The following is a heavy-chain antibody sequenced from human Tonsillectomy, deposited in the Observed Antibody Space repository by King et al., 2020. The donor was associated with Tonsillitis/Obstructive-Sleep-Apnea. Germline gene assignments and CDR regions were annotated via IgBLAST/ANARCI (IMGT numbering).Heavy chain of an antibody. CDR2: ISYDGSNK. J-gene: IGHJ5*02. CDR3: ARETLYDILDP. D-gene: IGHD3-9*01. CDR1: GFTFSSYA. V-gene: IGHV3-30*04. Sequence: VQLVESGGGVVQPGRSLRLSCAASGFTFSSYAMHWVRQAPGKELEWVAVISYDGSNKYYADSVKGRFTISRDNSKNTLYLQMNSLRAEDTAVYYCARETLYDILDPAGQGTLVTVSS.